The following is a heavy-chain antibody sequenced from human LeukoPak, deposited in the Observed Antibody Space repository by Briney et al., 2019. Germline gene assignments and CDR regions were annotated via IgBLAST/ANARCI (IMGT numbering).Heavy chain of an antibody. V-gene: IGHV1-2*02. Sequence: ASVKVSCKASGYTFTGYYMHWVRQAPGQGLEWMGWINPNSGGTNYAQKFQGMVTMTRDTSISTAYMELSRLRSDDTAVYYCASPITISRDAFDIWGQGTMVTVSS. D-gene: IGHD3-9*01. CDR3: ASPITISRDAFDI. CDR1: GYTFTGYY. CDR2: INPNSGGT. J-gene: IGHJ3*02.